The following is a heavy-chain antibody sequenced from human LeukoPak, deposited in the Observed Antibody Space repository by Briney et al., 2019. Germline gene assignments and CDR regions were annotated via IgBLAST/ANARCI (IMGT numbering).Heavy chain of an antibody. CDR2: ISDIGSI. D-gene: IGHD2-8*02. CDR3: AGHHPRNTVDF. V-gene: IGHV4-59*08. Sequence: SETLSLTCTVSGASISSYYWSWIRQPPGKGLEWIAYISDIGSINYNPSLKSRVTISLDTSKNQFSLKLSSVTAADTAVYYCAGHHPRNTVDFWGQGTLVTVSS. CDR1: GASISSYY. J-gene: IGHJ4*02.